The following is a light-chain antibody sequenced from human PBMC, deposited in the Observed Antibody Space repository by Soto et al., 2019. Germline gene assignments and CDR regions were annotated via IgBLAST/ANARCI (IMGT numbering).Light chain of an antibody. CDR3: QQSYSSPRT. CDR2: AAS. Sequence: DIQMTQSPSSLSASVGDRVTITCRTSQSVSNYLNWYQQKSGEAPKLLIYAASTWQTGVPSRFSGSGSGTDFTLTISSLQPEDFATYYCQQSYSSPRTFGQGTKVEIK. V-gene: IGKV1-39*01. J-gene: IGKJ1*01. CDR1: QSVSNY.